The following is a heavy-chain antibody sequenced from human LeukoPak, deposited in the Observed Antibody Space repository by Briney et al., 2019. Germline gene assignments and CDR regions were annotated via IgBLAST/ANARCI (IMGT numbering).Heavy chain of an antibody. J-gene: IGHJ6*02. D-gene: IGHD3-3*01. CDR3: ARDLKEGGFLEWLLSPSYYYGMDV. Sequence: SVKVSCKASGGTFSSYAISWVRQAPGQGLEWMGRIIPIFGIANYAQKFQGRVTITADNSTSTAYMELSSLRSEDTAVYYCARDLKEGGFLEWLLSPSYYYGMDVWGQGTTVTVSS. CDR1: GGTFSSYA. V-gene: IGHV1-69*04. CDR2: IIPIFGIA.